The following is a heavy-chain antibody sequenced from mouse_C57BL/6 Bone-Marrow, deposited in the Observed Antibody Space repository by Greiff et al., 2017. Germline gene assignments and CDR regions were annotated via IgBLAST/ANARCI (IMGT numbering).Heavy chain of an antibody. D-gene: IGHD2-2*01. Sequence: EVQLVESGGGLVQSGRSLRLSCATSGFTFSDFYMEWVRQAPGKGLEWIAASRNKANDYTTEYSASVKGRFIVSRDTSQSILYLQMNALRAEDTAIYYCARDRGGYEEGIYAMDYWGQGTSVTVSS. CDR1: GFTFSDFY. V-gene: IGHV7-1*01. CDR3: ARDRGGYEEGIYAMDY. CDR2: SRNKANDYTT. J-gene: IGHJ4*01.